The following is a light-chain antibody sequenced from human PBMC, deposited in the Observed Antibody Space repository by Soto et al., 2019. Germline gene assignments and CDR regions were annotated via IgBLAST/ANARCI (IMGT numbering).Light chain of an antibody. Sequence: QSVLTQPPSVSGAPGQRVTISCTGSSSNIGAGYDVHWYQQLPGTAPKLVIYGNNNRPSGVPDRFSGSKSGTSASLAITGLQAEDEADYYCQSYDSSLSAYVIFGGGTKL. V-gene: IGLV1-40*01. J-gene: IGLJ2*01. CDR2: GNN. CDR3: QSYDSSLSAYVI. CDR1: SSNIGAGYD.